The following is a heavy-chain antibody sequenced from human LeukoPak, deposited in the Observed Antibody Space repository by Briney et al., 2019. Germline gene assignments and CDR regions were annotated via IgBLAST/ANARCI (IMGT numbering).Heavy chain of an antibody. J-gene: IGHJ3*02. Sequence: ASVKVSCKASGYTFTSYYMHWVRQAPGQGLEWMGIINPSGGSTSYAQKFQGRVTMTRDMSTSTVYMELSSLRSGDTAVYYCARVTTYYYDSSGYSRPNDAFDIWGQGTMVTVSS. CDR2: INPSGGST. V-gene: IGHV1-46*01. CDR1: GYTFTSYY. CDR3: ARVTTYYYDSSGYSRPNDAFDI. D-gene: IGHD3-22*01.